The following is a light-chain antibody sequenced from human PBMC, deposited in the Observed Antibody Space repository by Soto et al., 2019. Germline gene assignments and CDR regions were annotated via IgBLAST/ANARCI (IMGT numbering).Light chain of an antibody. J-gene: IGLJ2*01. V-gene: IGLV2-8*01. Sequence: QSALTQPPSASGSPGQSVTISCTGTSSDVGRYNHVSWYQQHPGKAPKLMIYEVSTRPSGVPDRFSGSKSGNTASLTVSGLQAEDEADYYCSSYAGSNTVVFGGGTKLTVL. CDR3: SSYAGSNTVV. CDR2: EVS. CDR1: SSDVGRYNH.